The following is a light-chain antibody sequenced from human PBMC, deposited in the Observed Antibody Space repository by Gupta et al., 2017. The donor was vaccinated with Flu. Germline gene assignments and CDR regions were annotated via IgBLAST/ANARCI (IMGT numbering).Light chain of an antibody. CDR1: HRVRSSY. CDR3: HEEASAETS. CDR2: GAS. Sequence: GTLSLSAGERATLAGRASHRVRSSYLATYQHKPGLAPRLLIYGASSRVTGQPDRFSGSGYRTALTLTISRLEPEDFAVSYCHEEASAETSFGQGTKMEIK. J-gene: IGKJ5*01. V-gene: IGKV3-20*01.